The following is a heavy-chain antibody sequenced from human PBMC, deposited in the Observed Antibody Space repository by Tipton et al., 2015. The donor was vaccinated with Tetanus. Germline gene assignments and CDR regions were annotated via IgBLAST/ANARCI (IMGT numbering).Heavy chain of an antibody. D-gene: IGHD6-19*01. J-gene: IGHJ2*01. Sequence: TLSLTCTVSGGSISSGDYYWSWIRQPPGKGLEWIGYIYYSGSTYYNPSLKSRVTISVDTSKNQFSLKLSSVTAADTAVYYCARALAVAGAYWYFDLWGRGTLVTVSS. CDR2: IYYSGST. CDR1: GGSISSGDYY. CDR3: ARALAVAGAYWYFDL. V-gene: IGHV4-30-4*01.